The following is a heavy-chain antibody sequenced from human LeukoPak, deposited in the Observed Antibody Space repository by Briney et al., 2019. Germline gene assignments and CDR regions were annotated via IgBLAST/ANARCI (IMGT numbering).Heavy chain of an antibody. D-gene: IGHD4-17*01. V-gene: IGHV3-53*01. Sequence: GGSLRLSCAASGFTVSSNYMSWVRQAPGKGLEWVSVIYSGGSTYYADSVKGRFTISRDNSKNTLYLQMNSLRAEDTAVYYCARSPDYGAGLVQPSYYYYMDVWGKGTTVTVSS. CDR3: ARSPDYGAGLVQPSYYYYMDV. CDR1: GFTVSSNY. J-gene: IGHJ6*03. CDR2: IYSGGST.